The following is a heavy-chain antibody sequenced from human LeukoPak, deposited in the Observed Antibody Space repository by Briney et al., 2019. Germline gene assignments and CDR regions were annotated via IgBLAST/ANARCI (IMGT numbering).Heavy chain of an antibody. D-gene: IGHD7-27*01. J-gene: IGHJ4*02. CDR2: IRYDESEK. V-gene: IGHV3-30*02. Sequence: GGSLRLSCAASGFTFNSYGMHWVRQAPGKGLEWVAYIRYDESEKYYADSVKGRFTISRDNSKNTMFLQMNSLRDEDTAVYYCTKDLTGAEDYWGQGTLVTVSS. CDR3: TKDLTGAEDY. CDR1: GFTFNSYG.